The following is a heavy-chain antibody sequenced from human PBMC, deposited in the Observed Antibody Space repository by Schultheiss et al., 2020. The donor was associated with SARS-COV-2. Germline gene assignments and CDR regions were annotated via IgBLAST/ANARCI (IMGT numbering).Heavy chain of an antibody. Sequence: SETLSLTCSVSGYSISSGHHWGWIRQPPGKGLEWIGYIYYSGSTYYSPSLKSRVTMSLDSSKNQLSLRLTSVTAADTAVYFCARGAGRQVLLEYHYYGMGVWGQGTTVTVSS. CDR2: IYYSGST. D-gene: IGHD3-3*01. CDR3: ARGAGRQVLLEYHYYGMGV. CDR1: GYSISSGHH. J-gene: IGHJ6*02. V-gene: IGHV4-38-2*02.